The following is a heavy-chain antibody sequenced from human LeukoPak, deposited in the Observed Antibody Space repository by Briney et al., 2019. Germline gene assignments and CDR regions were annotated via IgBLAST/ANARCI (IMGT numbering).Heavy chain of an antibody. CDR1: GFTFSNYT. Sequence: GGSLRLSCAASGFTFSNYTMHWVRQAPGKGLEWVAVVSYNGNNEYFADSVKGRFTISRDNSKNTLYLQMNSLRAEDTAMYYCARLRYGDYWGQGTLVTVSS. CDR3: ARLRYGDY. V-gene: IGHV3-30-3*01. J-gene: IGHJ4*02. CDR2: VSYNGNNE. D-gene: IGHD4-17*01.